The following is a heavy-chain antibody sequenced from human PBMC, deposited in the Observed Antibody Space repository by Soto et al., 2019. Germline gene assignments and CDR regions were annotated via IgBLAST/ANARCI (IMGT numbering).Heavy chain of an antibody. Sequence: QVQLQESGPGLVKPSQTLSLTCTVSGGSISSGGYYWSWIRQHPGKGLEWIGYIYYSGSTYYNPSLQSRVTISVDTSKNQFSLKLSSVTAADTAVYYCARGGSRWFGESELHFDYWGQGTLVTVSS. CDR2: IYYSGST. CDR3: ARGGSRWFGESELHFDY. V-gene: IGHV4-31*03. J-gene: IGHJ4*02. D-gene: IGHD3-10*01. CDR1: GGSISSGGYY.